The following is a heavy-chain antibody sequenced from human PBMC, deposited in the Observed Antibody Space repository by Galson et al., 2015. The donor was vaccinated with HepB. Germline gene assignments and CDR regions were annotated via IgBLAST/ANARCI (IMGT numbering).Heavy chain of an antibody. CDR2: ISYDGSNK. D-gene: IGHD6-25*01. Sequence: SLRLSCAASGFTFSSYAMHWVRQAPGKGLEWVAVISYDGSNKYYADSVKGRFTISRDNTKNTLYLQMNSLRAEDTAVYYCARDRFPESIAAAGYWGQGALVTVYS. CDR1: GFTFSSYA. V-gene: IGHV3-30*04. CDR3: ARDRFPESIAAAGY. J-gene: IGHJ4*02.